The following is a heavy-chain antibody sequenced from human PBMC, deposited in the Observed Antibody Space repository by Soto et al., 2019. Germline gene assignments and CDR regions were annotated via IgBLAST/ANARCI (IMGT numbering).Heavy chain of an antibody. CDR2: SIPILAIT. V-gene: IGHV1-69*02. D-gene: IGHD4-17*01. Sequence: QVQLVQSGAEVKKPGSSVKVSCKASGGTFSSYTISWVRQAPGQGLEWMGRSIPILAITNYAQKSQGRVTITADKSTTTAYMELSSLRSEATAMYYCARGTTVVTIDYWGQGTLVTVSS. J-gene: IGHJ4*02. CDR1: GGTFSSYT. CDR3: ARGTTVVTIDY.